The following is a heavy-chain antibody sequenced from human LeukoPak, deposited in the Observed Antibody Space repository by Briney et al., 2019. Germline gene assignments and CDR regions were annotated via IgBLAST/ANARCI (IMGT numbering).Heavy chain of an antibody. V-gene: IGHV4-61*05. CDR3: ARVGSDYGVRGAFDI. CDR1: GGSISSSSYY. CDR2: IYYSGST. J-gene: IGHJ3*02. Sequence: SETLSLTCTVSGGSISSSSYYWGWIRQPPGKGLEWIGYIYYSGSTNYNPSLKSRVTISVDTSKNQFSLKLSSVTAADTAVYYCARVGSDYGVRGAFDIWGQGTMVTVSS. D-gene: IGHD4-17*01.